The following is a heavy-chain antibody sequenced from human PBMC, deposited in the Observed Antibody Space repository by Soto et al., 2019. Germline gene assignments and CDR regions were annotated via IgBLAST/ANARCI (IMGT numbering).Heavy chain of an antibody. CDR3: VKDGGYCSSATCYSPRNHYFDA. CDR2: ISSSSSYI. J-gene: IGHJ1*01. V-gene: IGHV3-21*04. D-gene: IGHD2-2*01. CDR1: GFTFSSYS. Sequence: GGSLRLSCAASGFTFSSYSMNWVRQAPGKGLEWVSSISSSSSYIYYADSVKGRFTISRDNAGNSVFLQMNSLRAGDTAVYYCVKDGGYCSSATCYSPRNHYFDAWGQGTLVTVSS.